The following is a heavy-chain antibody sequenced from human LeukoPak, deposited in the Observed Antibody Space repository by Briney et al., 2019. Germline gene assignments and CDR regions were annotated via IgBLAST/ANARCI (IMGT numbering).Heavy chain of an antibody. D-gene: IGHD3-22*01. V-gene: IGHV4-59*01. CDR2: IYYSGST. CDR3: ARDGDYYDSSGYYSSYFDY. Sequence: PSETLSLTCTVSGGSISSYYWSWIRQPPGKGLEWIGYIYYSGSTNYNPSLKSRVTISVDTSKNQFSLKLSSVTAADTAVYYCARDGDYYDSSGYYSSYFDYWGQGTLVTVSS. J-gene: IGHJ4*02. CDR1: GGSISSYY.